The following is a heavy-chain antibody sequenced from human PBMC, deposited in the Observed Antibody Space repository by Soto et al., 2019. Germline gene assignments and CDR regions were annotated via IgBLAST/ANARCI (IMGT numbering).Heavy chain of an antibody. CDR3: AKEGPITNWYFDS. Sequence: QVQLVESGGGVVQPGRSLRLSCAASGFTFSSYGMHWVRQAPGKGLEWVTVISYDGNVAYYADSVKGRFTISRDNSKNTLYLQMNSLRPEDTAMYYCAKEGPITNWYFDSWGQGTLVTVSS. D-gene: IGHD1-1*01. CDR2: ISYDGNVA. V-gene: IGHV3-30*18. CDR1: GFTFSSYG. J-gene: IGHJ4*02.